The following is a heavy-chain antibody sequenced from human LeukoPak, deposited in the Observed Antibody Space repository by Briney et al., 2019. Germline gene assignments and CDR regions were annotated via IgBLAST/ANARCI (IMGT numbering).Heavy chain of an antibody. CDR1: GFSLSTSQVG. J-gene: IGHJ5*02. D-gene: IGHD1-7*01. CDR3: AHKPAQKNYFDP. V-gene: IGHV2-5*02. CDR2: TYWGDDK. Sequence: SGPTLVKPTQTLTLTCTFSGFSLSTSQVGVGWIRQPPGNALEWLALTYWGDDKRFSPSLKSRLTITKDASKNQVVLTMANLDPVDTATYYCAHKPAQKNYFDPWGQGTLVTVSS.